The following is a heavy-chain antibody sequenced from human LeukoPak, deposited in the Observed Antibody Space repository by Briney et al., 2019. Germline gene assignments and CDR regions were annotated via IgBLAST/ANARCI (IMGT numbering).Heavy chain of an antibody. D-gene: IGHD1-26*01. Sequence: SETLSLTCTVSGYSISSGYYWGWIRQPPGKGLEWIGSIYHSGSTYYNPSLKSRVTISVDTSKNQFSLKLSSVTAADTAVYYCARDPGALSYMDVWGKGTTVTVSS. CDR3: ARDPGALSYMDV. CDR2: IYHSGST. CDR1: GYSISSGYY. V-gene: IGHV4-38-2*02. J-gene: IGHJ6*03.